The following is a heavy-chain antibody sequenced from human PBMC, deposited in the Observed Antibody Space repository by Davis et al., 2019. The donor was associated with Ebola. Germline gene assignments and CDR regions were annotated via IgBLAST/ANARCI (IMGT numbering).Heavy chain of an antibody. CDR2: ISGSGGST. D-gene: IGHD6-13*01. Sequence: HTGGSLRLSCAASGFTFSSYWMSWVRQAPGKGLEWVSAISGSGGSTSYADSVKGRFTISRDNAKNTLYLQMNSLRAEDTAVYYCARGSSWYTYWGQGTLVTVSS. CDR1: GFTFSSYW. CDR3: ARGSSWYTY. J-gene: IGHJ4*02. V-gene: IGHV3-74*01.